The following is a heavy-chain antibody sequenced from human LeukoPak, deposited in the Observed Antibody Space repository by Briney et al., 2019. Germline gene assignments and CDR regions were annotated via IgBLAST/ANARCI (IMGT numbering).Heavy chain of an antibody. D-gene: IGHD4-23*01. J-gene: IGHJ4*02. Sequence: GGSLRLSCAASGFTFSSYEMNWARQVPGKGLEWVSYISSGGSTIYYADSVKGRFTISRDGAKNSLYLQINILRAEDTGVYYCARDRSPVAYWGQGTLVTVSS. CDR2: ISSGGSTI. CDR3: ARDRSPVAY. V-gene: IGHV3-48*03. CDR1: GFTFSSYE.